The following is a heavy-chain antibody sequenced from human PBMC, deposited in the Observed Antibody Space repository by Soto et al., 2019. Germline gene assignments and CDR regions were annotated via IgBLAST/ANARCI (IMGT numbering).Heavy chain of an antibody. V-gene: IGHV4-34*01. CDR2: ISHSGST. CDR1: GGSFSGYY. J-gene: IGHJ6*02. Sequence: PSETLSLTCAVYGGSFSGYYWSWIRQPPGKGLEWIGEISHSGSTNYNPSLKSRVTISVDTSKNQFSLKLSSVTAADTAVYYCARRLITIFGVVLTYGMDVWGQGTTVTVSS. D-gene: IGHD3-3*01. CDR3: ARRLITIFGVVLTYGMDV.